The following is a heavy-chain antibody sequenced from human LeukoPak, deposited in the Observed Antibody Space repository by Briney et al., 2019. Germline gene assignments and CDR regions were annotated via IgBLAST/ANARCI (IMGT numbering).Heavy chain of an antibody. Sequence: NPGGSLRLSCATSGFTFSSHGMHWIRQPPGKGLEWIGYFHYSGSTNYNPSLKSRVTISVDTSKNQFSLKLSSVTAADTAMYYCARGGGGSWYGTVDYWGQGTLVTVSS. CDR2: FHYSGST. J-gene: IGHJ4*02. CDR1: GFTFSSHG. D-gene: IGHD6-13*01. V-gene: IGHV4-59*11. CDR3: ARGGGGSWYGTVDY.